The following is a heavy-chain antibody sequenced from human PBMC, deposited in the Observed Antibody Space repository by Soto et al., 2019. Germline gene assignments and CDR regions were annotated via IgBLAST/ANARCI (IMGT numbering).Heavy chain of an antibody. V-gene: IGHV4-59*08. D-gene: IGHD3-3*01. CDR1: GGSISSYY. CDR2: IYYSGST. CDR3: ARFILDFWSGDSRLYAFDI. J-gene: IGHJ3*02. Sequence: SETLSLTCTVSGGSISSYYWSWIRQPPGKGLEWIGYIYYSGSTNYNPSLKSRVTISVDTSKNQFSLKLSSVTAADTAVYYCARFILDFWSGDSRLYAFDIWGQGTMVTVSS.